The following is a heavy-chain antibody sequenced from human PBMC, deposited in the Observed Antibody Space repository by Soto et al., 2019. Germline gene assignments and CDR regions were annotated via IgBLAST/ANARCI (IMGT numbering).Heavy chain of an antibody. J-gene: IGHJ6*03. Sequence: GGSLRLSCAASGCTVSSNYMSWVRQAPGKGLEWVSVIYSGGSTYYADSVKGRFTISRDNSKNTLYLQMNSLRAEDTAVYYCARDVYYYYYYMDVWGKGTTVTVSS. CDR1: GCTVSSNY. CDR3: ARDVYYYYYYMDV. V-gene: IGHV3-66*01. CDR2: IYSGGST.